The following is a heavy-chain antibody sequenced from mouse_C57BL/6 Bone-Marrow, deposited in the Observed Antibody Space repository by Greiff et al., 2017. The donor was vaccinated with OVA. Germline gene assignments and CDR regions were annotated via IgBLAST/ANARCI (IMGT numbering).Heavy chain of an antibody. CDR2: IDPSDSYT. CDR3: ARGNYTLFAY. Sequence: QVQLQQPGAELVRPGTSVKLSCKASGYTFTSYWMHWVKQRPGQGLEWIGVIDPSDSYTNYNQKFTGKATLTVDTSSSTAYMQLSSLTSEDSAVYYCARGNYTLFAYWGQGTLVTVSA. V-gene: IGHV1-59*01. J-gene: IGHJ3*01. D-gene: IGHD5-1-1*01. CDR1: GYTFTSYW.